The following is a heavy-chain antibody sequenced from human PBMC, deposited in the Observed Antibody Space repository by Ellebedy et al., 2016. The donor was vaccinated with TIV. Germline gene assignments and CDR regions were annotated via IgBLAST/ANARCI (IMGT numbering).Heavy chain of an antibody. Sequence: GESLKISCAASGFTFSSYSMNWVRQAPGKGLEWVSSISSSSSYIYYADSVKGRFTISRDNAKNSLYLQMNSLRAEDTAVYYCARDGPNKIAAARGGETLPESWGQGTLVTVSS. CDR3: ARDGPNKIAAARGGETLPES. D-gene: IGHD6-13*01. CDR2: ISSSSSYI. CDR1: GFTFSSYS. V-gene: IGHV3-21*01. J-gene: IGHJ5*02.